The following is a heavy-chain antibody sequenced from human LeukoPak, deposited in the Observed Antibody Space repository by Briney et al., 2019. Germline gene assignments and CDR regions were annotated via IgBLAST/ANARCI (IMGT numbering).Heavy chain of an antibody. J-gene: IGHJ6*03. CDR2: VYYGGST. CDR1: TNSISNYY. D-gene: IGHD6-13*01. Sequence: SETLSLTCTLSTNSISNYYWNWIRQSPGEGLECIGYVYYGGSTSYNPSIKSRVTISVDTSKNQCSPRLSTVTAADTAVYYCARESYMSSWPTGYYYIDVWGKETTVAVSS. V-gene: IGHV4-59*01. CDR3: ARESYMSSWPTGYYYIDV.